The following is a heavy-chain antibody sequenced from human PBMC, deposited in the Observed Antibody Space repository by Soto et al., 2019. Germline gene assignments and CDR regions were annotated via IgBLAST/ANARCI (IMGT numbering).Heavy chain of an antibody. D-gene: IGHD3-10*01. V-gene: IGHV3-23*01. CDR1: GFTFSSYA. CDR2: ISGSGGST. CDR3: AKGRSVRGVERYTAKQFDY. J-gene: IGHJ4*02. Sequence: PGGSLRLSCAASGFTFSSYAMSWVRQAPGKGLEWVSAISGSGGSTYYADSVKGRFTISRDNSKNTPYLQMNSLRAEDTAVYYCAKGRSVRGVERYTAKQFDYWGQGTLVTVSS.